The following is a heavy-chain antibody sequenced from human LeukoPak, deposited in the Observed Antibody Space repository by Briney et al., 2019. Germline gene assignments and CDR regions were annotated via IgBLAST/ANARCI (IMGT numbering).Heavy chain of an antibody. V-gene: IGHV3-21*01. CDR3: AKDSPSRTATTEVPVDY. CDR2: ISSSSSYI. CDR1: GFTFSNYE. Sequence: GGSLRLSCAASGFTFSNYEMNWVRQAPGKGLEWVASISSSSSYIYFANSVRGRFTISRDNAKNSLYLRMNSLRAEDTAVYYCAKDSPSRTATTEVPVDYWGQGTLVTVSS. J-gene: IGHJ4*02. D-gene: IGHD1/OR15-1a*01.